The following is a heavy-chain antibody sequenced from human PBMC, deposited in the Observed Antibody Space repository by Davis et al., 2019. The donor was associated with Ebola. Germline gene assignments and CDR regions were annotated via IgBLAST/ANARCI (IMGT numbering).Heavy chain of an antibody. J-gene: IGHJ3*02. CDR3: ARGIPWGATDAFDI. Sequence: ASVKVSCKASGYTFTGYYMHWVRQAPGQGLEWMGWINPNSGGTNYAQKFQGWVTMTRDTSISTAYMELSRLRSDDTAVYYCARGIPWGATDAFDIWGQGTMVTVSS. V-gene: IGHV1-2*04. D-gene: IGHD3-16*01. CDR1: GYTFTGYY. CDR2: INPNSGGT.